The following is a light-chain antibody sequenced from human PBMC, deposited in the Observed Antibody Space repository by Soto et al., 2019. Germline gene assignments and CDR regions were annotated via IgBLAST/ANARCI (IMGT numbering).Light chain of an antibody. CDR3: HQYGNSRVT. V-gene: IGKV3-20*01. CDR1: PSVSGNH. CDR2: GVS. J-gene: IGKJ3*01. Sequence: EIVLTQSTGTLSLSPGERATLSCRASPSVSGNHLAWYQQKPGQAPRLLIFGVSSRATGIADRFSGSGSGTDFTLIISRLEPKDFAVYYCHQYGNSRVTFGPGTKVDIK.